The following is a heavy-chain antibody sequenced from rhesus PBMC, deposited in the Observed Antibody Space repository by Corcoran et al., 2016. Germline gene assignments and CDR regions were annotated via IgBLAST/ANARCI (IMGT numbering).Heavy chain of an antibody. CDR1: GLSFSAYY. Sequence: EVQLVESGGGLAKPGGSLRLSCAASGLSFSAYYMYWVRQAPGKGLEWVSGFCDTGGSTDYADSVKGRFTISRENAKNTLYLQMDSLRAEDTAVYYCARDYSGYSYFDYWGQGVLVTVSS. D-gene: IGHD5-24*01. V-gene: IGHV3S18*01. CDR3: ARDYSGYSYFDY. CDR2: FCDTGGST. J-gene: IGHJ4*01.